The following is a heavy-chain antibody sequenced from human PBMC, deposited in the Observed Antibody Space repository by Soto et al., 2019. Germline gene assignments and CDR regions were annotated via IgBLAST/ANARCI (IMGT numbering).Heavy chain of an antibody. Sequence: SETLSLTCSVSGGSISTGGTYWSWARLLPGKGLQWVGYIYYTGAAYYTPALQSRVTISLDTSENQFSLKLTSVTAADTAVYYCESGTFSTLSFDFWCQGRQLTVSS. CDR1: GGSISTGGTY. D-gene: IGHD2-2*01. CDR2: IYYTGAA. CDR3: ESGTFSTLSFDF. J-gene: IGHJ4*02. V-gene: IGHV4-31*03.